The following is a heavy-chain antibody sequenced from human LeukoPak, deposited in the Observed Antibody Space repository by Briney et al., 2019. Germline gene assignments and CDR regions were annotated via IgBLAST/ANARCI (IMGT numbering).Heavy chain of an antibody. V-gene: IGHV4-34*01. Sequence: SETLSLTCAVYGGSFSGYYWSWIRQPPGKELEWIGEINHSGSTNYNPSLKSRVTISVDTSKNQFSLKLSSVTAADTAVYYCASGYDFVSFDYWGQGTLVTVSS. CDR1: GGSFSGYY. J-gene: IGHJ4*02. D-gene: IGHD3-3*01. CDR3: ASGYDFVSFDY. CDR2: INHSGST.